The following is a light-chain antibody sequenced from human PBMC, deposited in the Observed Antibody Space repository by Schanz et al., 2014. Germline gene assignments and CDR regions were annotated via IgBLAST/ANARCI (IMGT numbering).Light chain of an antibody. J-gene: IGLJ3*02. CDR1: SSDVASYKL. V-gene: IGLV2-14*02. CDR2: EVT. Sequence: QSALIQPASVSGSPGQSITISCTGTSSDVASYKLVSWYQQHPGKAPKLMIYEVTKRPSGVSYRFSGSKSGYTASLTISGLQVEDGADYYCSSYAGNNIWVFGGGTKLTVL. CDR3: SSYAGNNIWV.